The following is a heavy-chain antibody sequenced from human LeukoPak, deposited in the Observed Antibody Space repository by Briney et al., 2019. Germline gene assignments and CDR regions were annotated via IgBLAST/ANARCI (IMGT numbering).Heavy chain of an antibody. Sequence: GGSLRLSCAASGFTFSSYEMNWVRQAPGKGLEWVSYISSSGSTIYYADSVKGRFTISRDNAKNSLYLQMNSLRAEDTAVYYCVRAGSGRSPDWFDPWGQGTLVTVSS. V-gene: IGHV3-48*03. J-gene: IGHJ5*02. CDR1: GFTFSSYE. CDR3: VRAGSGRSPDWFDP. CDR2: ISSSGSTI. D-gene: IGHD1-26*01.